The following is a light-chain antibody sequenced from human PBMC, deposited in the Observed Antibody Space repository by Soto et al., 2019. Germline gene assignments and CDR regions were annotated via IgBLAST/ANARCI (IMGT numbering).Light chain of an antibody. V-gene: IGKV3-15*01. Sequence: EIVMTQSPATLSVSPGERVTLSCRASESIRSDLAWYQQKPGQAPRLLLFEASTRATGVPARFSGSRSGTDFTLTISNLQSEDFAVYSCQQYYDWLTFGGGTKVEIK. CDR2: EAS. CDR3: QQYYDWLT. J-gene: IGKJ4*01. CDR1: ESIRSD.